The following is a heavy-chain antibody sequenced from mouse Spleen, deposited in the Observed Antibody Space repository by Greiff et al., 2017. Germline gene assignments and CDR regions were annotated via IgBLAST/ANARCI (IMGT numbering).Heavy chain of an antibody. CDR1: GFTFSSYT. CDR3: TRDYGNPYYFDY. D-gene: IGHD2-1*01. CDR2: ISSGGSYT. J-gene: IGHJ2*01. V-gene: IGHV5-6-4*01. Sequence: EVQGVESGGGLVKPGGSLKLSCAASGFTFSSYTMSWVRQTPEKRLEWVATISSGGSYTYYPDSVKGRFTISRDNAKNTLYLQMSSLKSEDTAMYYCTRDYGNPYYFDYWGQGTTLTVSS.